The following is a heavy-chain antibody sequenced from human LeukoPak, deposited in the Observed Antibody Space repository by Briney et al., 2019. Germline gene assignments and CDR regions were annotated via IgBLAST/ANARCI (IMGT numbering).Heavy chain of an antibody. Sequence: SGGSLRLSCAASEFTFSDYYMSWIRQAPGKGLEWVSYISSSGSTIYYADSVKGRFTISRDNAKNSLYLQMNSLRAEDTAVYYCARVPRTHLGGYYFDYWGQGTLVTVSS. CDR2: ISSSGSTI. CDR3: ARVPRTHLGGYYFDY. D-gene: IGHD3-10*01. V-gene: IGHV3-11*04. CDR1: EFTFSDYY. J-gene: IGHJ4*02.